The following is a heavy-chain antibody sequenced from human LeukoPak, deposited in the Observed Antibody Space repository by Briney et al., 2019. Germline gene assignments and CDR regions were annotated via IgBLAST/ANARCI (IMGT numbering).Heavy chain of an antibody. J-gene: IGHJ5*02. CDR2: IIPIFGTA. Sequence: SVKVSCKASGGTFSSYAISWVRQAPGQGLEWMGGIIPIFGTANYAQKFQGRVTITTDESTNTAYMELSSLRSEDTAVYYCARTYYYDSSGRGWFDPWGQGTLVTVSS. CDR1: GGTFSSYA. CDR3: ARTYYYDSSGRGWFDP. D-gene: IGHD3-22*01. V-gene: IGHV1-69*05.